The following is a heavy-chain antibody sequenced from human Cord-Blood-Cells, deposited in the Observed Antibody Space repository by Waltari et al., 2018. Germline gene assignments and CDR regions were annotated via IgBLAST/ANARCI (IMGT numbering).Heavy chain of an antibody. CDR2: IKSKTDGGTT. CDR1: GFTLSNAW. D-gene: IGHD3-3*01. CDR3: TTDPTDFWSGYYNWFDP. V-gene: IGHV3-15*01. Sequence: EVQLVESGGGLVKPGGSLSLSCAASGFTLSNAWMSWVRQPPGKGLEWVGRIKSKTDGGTTDYAAPVKGRFTISRDDSKNTLYLQMNSLKTEDTAVYYCTTDPTDFWSGYYNWFDPWGQGTLVTVSS. J-gene: IGHJ5*02.